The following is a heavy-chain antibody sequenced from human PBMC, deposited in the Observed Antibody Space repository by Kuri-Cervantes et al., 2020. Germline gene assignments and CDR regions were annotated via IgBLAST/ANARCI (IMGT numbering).Heavy chain of an antibody. J-gene: IGHJ6*02. V-gene: IGHV3-30-3*01. CDR3: ARSGVPADGMDV. CDR2: ISYDGSNK. D-gene: IGHD2-2*01. CDR1: GFTFSSYA. Sequence: GGSLRLSCAASGFTFSSYAMHWVRQAPGKGLEWVAVISYDGSNKYYADSVKGRFTISRDNSKNTLYLQMNSLRAEDTAVYYCARSGVPADGMDVWGQGTTVTVSS.